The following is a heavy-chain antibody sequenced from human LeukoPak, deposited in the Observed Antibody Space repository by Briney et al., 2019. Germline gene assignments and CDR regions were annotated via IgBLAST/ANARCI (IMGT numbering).Heavy chain of an antibody. V-gene: IGHV4-59*01. CDR1: GGSISSYY. D-gene: IGHD3-9*01. CDR2: IYYSGST. Sequence: SETLSLTCTVSGGSISSYYWSWIRQPPGKGLEWIGYIYYSGSTNYNPSLKSRVTISVDTSKNQFSLKLSSVTAADTAVYYCARDPGVPTPAFDILTGYYGGMDVWGQGTTVTVSS. J-gene: IGHJ6*02. CDR3: ARDPGVPTPAFDILTGYYGGMDV.